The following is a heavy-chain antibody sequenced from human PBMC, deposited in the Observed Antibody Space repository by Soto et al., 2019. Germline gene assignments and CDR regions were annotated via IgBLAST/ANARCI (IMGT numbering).Heavy chain of an antibody. CDR3: ARDVDIVATADAFDI. CDR2: IWYDGSNK. Sequence: ESGGGVVQPGRSLRLSCAASGFTFSSYGMHWVRQAPGKGLEWVAVIWYDGSNKYYADSVKGRFTISRDNSKNTLYLQMNSQRAEDTAVYYCARDVDIVATADAFDIWGQGTMVTVSS. V-gene: IGHV3-33*01. D-gene: IGHD5-12*01. J-gene: IGHJ3*02. CDR1: GFTFSSYG.